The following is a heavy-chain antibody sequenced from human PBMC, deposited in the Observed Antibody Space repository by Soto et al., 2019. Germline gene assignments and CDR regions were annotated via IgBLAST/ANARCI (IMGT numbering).Heavy chain of an antibody. CDR1: GDTVSSTSAA. J-gene: IGHJ6*02. Sequence: SQTLSLTCAISGDTVSSTSAAWTWIRQSPSRGLERLGKTYYRSKRYNEYAVSVKSRISINADTSKNQFSLQLDSVTPEDTAVYYCERGGYSMDVWGQGTTVTVSS. CDR2: TYYRSKRYN. CDR3: ERGGYSMDV. V-gene: IGHV6-1*01.